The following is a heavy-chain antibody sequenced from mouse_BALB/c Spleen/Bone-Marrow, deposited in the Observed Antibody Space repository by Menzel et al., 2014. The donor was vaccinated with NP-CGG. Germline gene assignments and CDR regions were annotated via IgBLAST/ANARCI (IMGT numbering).Heavy chain of an antibody. CDR1: GFDFGSYW. CDR2: INPGSRTI. Sequence: ESGGGLGRPGGSLKLSCAASGFDFGSYWMSWVRQAPGKGLEWIGEINPGSRTINYTPSLKDKFIISRDNAKNTLYLQMSKVRSEDTALYYCALLGYYGYLAVWGAGTTVTISS. J-gene: IGHJ1*01. CDR3: ALLGYYGYLAV. V-gene: IGHV4-1*02. D-gene: IGHD2-2*01.